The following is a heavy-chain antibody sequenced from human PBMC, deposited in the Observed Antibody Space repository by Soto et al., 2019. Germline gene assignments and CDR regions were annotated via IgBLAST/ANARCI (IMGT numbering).Heavy chain of an antibody. D-gene: IGHD6-19*01. J-gene: IGHJ6*02. Sequence: EVQLVESGGGLVQPGGSLRLSCEASGFTLSPYWMNWVRQAPGKGLEWVANIKQDGSEKYYVDAVKDRFIISRDNAKNTLYLQLNSVRAEDTAVYYCARDGDASGWYHYGMDVWGQGTLVTVSS. CDR1: GFTLSPYW. V-gene: IGHV3-7*01. CDR2: IKQDGSEK. CDR3: ARDGDASGWYHYGMDV.